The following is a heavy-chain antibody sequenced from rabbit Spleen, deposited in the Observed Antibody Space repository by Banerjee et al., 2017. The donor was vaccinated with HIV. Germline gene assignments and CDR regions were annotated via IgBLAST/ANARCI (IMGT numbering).Heavy chain of an antibody. Sequence: QSLEESGGGLVRPGASLTLTCKASGFSFNSGYDMCWVRQATGKGLEWIACIDSGSSGFTYFASWAKGRFTISKTSSTTVTLQMTSLTAADTATYFCARGSATMTMVITGYYLNLWGQGTLVTVS. V-gene: IGHV1S40*01. CDR3: ARGSATMTMVITGYYLNL. CDR1: GFSFNSGYD. J-gene: IGHJ4*01. CDR2: IDSGSSGFT. D-gene: IGHD2-1*01.